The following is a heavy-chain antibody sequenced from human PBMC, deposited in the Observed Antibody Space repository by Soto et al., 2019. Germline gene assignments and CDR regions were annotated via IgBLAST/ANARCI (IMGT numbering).Heavy chain of an antibody. CDR1: GFTFSSYS. Sequence: EVQLVESGGGLVKPGGSLRLSCAASGFTFSSYSMNWVRQAPGKGLEWVSSISSSSSYIYYADSVKGRFTISRDNANNSLYLQMNSLRAEDTAVYYCARDPSTVTKGGTWGQGTLVTVSS. CDR3: ARDPSTVTKGGT. CDR2: ISSSSSYI. J-gene: IGHJ5*02. V-gene: IGHV3-21*01. D-gene: IGHD4-17*01.